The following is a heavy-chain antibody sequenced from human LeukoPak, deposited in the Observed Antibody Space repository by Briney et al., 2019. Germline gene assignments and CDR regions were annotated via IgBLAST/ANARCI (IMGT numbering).Heavy chain of an antibody. V-gene: IGHV1-69*13. J-gene: IGHJ3*02. Sequence: SVKVSCKASGGTFSSYAISWVRQAPGQGLEWMGGIMPIFGTANYAQKFQGRVTITADESTSTAYMELSSLRSEGTAVYYCARDSMATTGDAFDISGQGTMVTVSS. D-gene: IGHD5-24*01. CDR2: IMPIFGTA. CDR3: ARDSMATTGDAFDI. CDR1: GGTFSSYA.